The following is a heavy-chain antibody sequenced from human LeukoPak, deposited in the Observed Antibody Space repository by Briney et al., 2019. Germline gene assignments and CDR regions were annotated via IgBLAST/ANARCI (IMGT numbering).Heavy chain of an antibody. V-gene: IGHV1-18*04. Sequence: ASVKVSCKASGYTFTSYGINWVRQAPGQGLEWMGWISGHNGHTNYVQKMQGRVTMTTDTSTNTAYMELRNLTSDDTAVYYCARGPGIAVSGVFDYWGQGSLVTVSS. CDR2: ISGHNGHT. D-gene: IGHD6-19*01. CDR1: GYTFTSYG. J-gene: IGHJ4*02. CDR3: ARGPGIAVSGVFDY.